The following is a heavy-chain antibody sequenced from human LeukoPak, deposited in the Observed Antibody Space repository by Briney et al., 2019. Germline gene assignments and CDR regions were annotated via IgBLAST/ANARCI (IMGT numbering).Heavy chain of an antibody. J-gene: IGHJ4*02. CDR1: GFTFISYA. Sequence: GGSLRLSCAASGFTFISYAVHWVREAPGKGLEWVAVISYNGSNKYYADSVESRFTISRETSKNTLYLQMTSLRAEDTAVYYCAKGLLWDAFDYWGQGTLVTVSS. V-gene: IGHV3-30*04. CDR2: ISYNGSNK. CDR3: AKGLLWDAFDY. D-gene: IGHD3-3*01.